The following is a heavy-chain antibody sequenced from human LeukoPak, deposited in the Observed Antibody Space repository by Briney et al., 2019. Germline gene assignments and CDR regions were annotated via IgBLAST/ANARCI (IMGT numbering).Heavy chain of an antibody. CDR2: IYYSGST. D-gene: IGHD5-18*01. J-gene: IGHJ4*02. CDR1: GGSISSYY. V-gene: IGHV4-59*01. Sequence: SETLSLTCTGSGGSISSYYWSWLRQPPGKELEWFGYIYYSGSTNYNPSLKSRVTISVDTSKNQFSLKLSSVTAADTAVYYCARGIQLWSYYFDYWGQGTLVTVSS. CDR3: ARGIQLWSYYFDY.